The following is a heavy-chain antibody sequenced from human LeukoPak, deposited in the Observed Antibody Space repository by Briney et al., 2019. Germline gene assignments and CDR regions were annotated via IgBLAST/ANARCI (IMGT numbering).Heavy chain of an antibody. V-gene: IGHV1-58*02. CDR2: IVVGSGNT. J-gene: IGHJ6*02. Sequence: SVKVSCTASGFTFTSSAMQWVRQARGQRLEWIGWIVVGSGNTNYAQKFQERVTITRDMSTSTAYMELSSLRSEDTAVYYCAAGAACSSTSCHHYYYYGMDVWGQGTTVTVSS. CDR3: AAGAACSSTSCHHYYYYGMDV. CDR1: GFTFTSSA. D-gene: IGHD2-2*01.